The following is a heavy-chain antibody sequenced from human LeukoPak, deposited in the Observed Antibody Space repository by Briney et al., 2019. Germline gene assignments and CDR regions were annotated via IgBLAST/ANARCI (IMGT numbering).Heavy chain of an antibody. V-gene: IGHV5-51*01. CDR1: GYIFTTYW. J-gene: IGHJ5*02. CDR3: ARQEYCSGASCYTWFDP. CDR2: IYPGDSDT. Sequence: GESLKISCKGSGYIFTTYWIGWVRQKPGKGLEWMGIIYPGDSDTRYSPSFQGQVTISADKSISTAYLQWSSLKASDTAMYYCARQEYCSGASCYTWFDPWGLGTLVTVSS. D-gene: IGHD2-15*01.